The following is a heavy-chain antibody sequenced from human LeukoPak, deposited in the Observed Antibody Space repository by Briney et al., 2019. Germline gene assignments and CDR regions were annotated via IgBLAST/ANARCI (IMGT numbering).Heavy chain of an antibody. CDR1: GGSFSGYY. CDR2: INHRGST. D-gene: IGHD3-3*01. V-gene: IGHV4-34*01. J-gene: IGHJ4*02. CDR3: ARDPFYDFWSGYSPGPDY. Sequence: SETLSLTCAVYGGSFSGYYWSWIRQPPGKGLEWIGEINHRGSTNYNPSLKSRVTISVDTSKNQFSLKLSSVTAADTAVYYCARDPFYDFWSGYSPGPDYWGQGTLVTVSS.